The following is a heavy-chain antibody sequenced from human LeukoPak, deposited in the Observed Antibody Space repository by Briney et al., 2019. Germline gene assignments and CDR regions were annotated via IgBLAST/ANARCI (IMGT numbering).Heavy chain of an antibody. CDR3: ARGDSSYFDY. D-gene: IGHD3-22*01. V-gene: IGHV4-30-2*01. CDR2: IYHSGST. Sequence: PSETLSLTCVVSGGSISSGGYSWSWIRQPPGKGLEWIGYIYHSGSTYYNPSLKSRVTISVDRSKNQFSLKLSSVTAADTAVYYCARGDSSYFDYWGQGTLVTVSS. CDR1: GGSISSGGYS. J-gene: IGHJ4*02.